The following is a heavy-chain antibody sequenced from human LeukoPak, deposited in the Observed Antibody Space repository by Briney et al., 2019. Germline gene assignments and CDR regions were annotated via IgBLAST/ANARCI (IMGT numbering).Heavy chain of an antibody. V-gene: IGHV1-2*02. CDR2: INPNSGGT. J-gene: IGHJ4*02. Sequence: GASVKVSCKASGYTFTGYYMHWVRQAPGQGLEWMGWINPNSGGTNYAQKFQGRVTMTRDTSISTAYMELSRLGPDDTAVYYCARDSNSIIDYWGQGTPVTVSS. CDR3: ARDSNSIIDY. CDR1: GYTFTGYY. D-gene: IGHD6-13*01.